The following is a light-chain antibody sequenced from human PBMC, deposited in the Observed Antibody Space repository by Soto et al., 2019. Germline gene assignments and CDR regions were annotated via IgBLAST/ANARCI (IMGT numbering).Light chain of an antibody. CDR1: QSVSSY. V-gene: IGKV3-11*01. CDR3: HQRSK. Sequence: EIVLTQSPATLSLSPGERATLSCRASQSVSSYLAWYQQKPGQAPRLLIYDASNRATGIPARFSGSGSGTDFTLTISSLVPEDFAVYYCHQRSKFGQGTKVEIK. J-gene: IGKJ1*01. CDR2: DAS.